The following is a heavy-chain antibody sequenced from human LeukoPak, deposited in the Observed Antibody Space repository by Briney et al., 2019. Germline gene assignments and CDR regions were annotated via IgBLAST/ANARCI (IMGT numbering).Heavy chain of an antibody. Sequence: SETLSLTCTVSGDSIGGYYWSWIRQPPGKGLEWIGHIYFRGSPNYNPSLKSRVTISVDTSKNQFSLKLSSVTAADTAVYYCASGLRYFDLYYWGQGTLVTVSS. CDR1: GDSIGGYY. V-gene: IGHV4-59*08. CDR2: IYFRGSP. CDR3: ASGLRYFDLYY. J-gene: IGHJ4*02. D-gene: IGHD3-9*01.